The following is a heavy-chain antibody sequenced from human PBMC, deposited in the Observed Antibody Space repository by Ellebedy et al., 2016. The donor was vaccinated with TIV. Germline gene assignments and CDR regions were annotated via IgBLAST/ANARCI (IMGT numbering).Heavy chain of an antibody. CDR1: GDSVSNNSAA. D-gene: IGHD3-22*01. CDR2: TYYRSEWYN. CDR3: ARESRIAVIVVLINYGMDV. J-gene: IGHJ6*02. V-gene: IGHV6-1*01. Sequence: SQTLSLTCAISGDSVSNNSAAWNWIRQSPSRGLEWLGRTYYRSEWYNDYALSVKSRITINPDTSKNQFSLQLNSVTPEDTAVYYCARESRIAVIVVLINYGMDVWGQGTTVTVSS.